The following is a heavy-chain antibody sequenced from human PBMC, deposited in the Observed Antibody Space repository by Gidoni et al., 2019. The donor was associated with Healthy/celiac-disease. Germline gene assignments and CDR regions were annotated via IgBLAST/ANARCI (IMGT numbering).Heavy chain of an antibody. CDR1: GGSFSGYY. CDR2: INHSGST. J-gene: IGHJ4*02. CDR3: ARGGQQLGNYYFDY. D-gene: IGHD6-13*01. Sequence: QVQLQQWGAGLLTPSATLSLTCAVYGGSFSGYYWSWLRQPPGKGLEWIGEINHSGSTNYNPSLKSRVTISVDTSKNQFSLKLSSVTAADTAVYYCARGGQQLGNYYFDYWGQGTLVTVSS. V-gene: IGHV4-34*01.